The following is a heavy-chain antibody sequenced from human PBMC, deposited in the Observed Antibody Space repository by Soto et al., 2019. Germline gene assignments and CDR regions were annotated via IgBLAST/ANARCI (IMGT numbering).Heavy chain of an antibody. CDR2: INHSGST. V-gene: IGHV4-34*01. CDR1: GGSFSGYY. CDR3: ARTADPGSYYFDY. J-gene: IGHJ4*02. Sequence: SETLSLTCAVYGGSFSGYYWSWIRQPPGKGLEWIGEINHSGSTNYNPSLKSRVTISVDTSKNQFSLKLSSVTAADTAVYYCARTADPGSYYFDYWGQGTLVTVSS.